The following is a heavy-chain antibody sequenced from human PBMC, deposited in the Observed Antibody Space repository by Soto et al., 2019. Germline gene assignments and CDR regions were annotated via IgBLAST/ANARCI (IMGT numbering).Heavy chain of an antibody. CDR3: ARDYYRFNSGYGFSMDV. CDR2: ISYDGSNK. CDR1: GFTFSSYA. V-gene: IGHV3-30-3*01. Sequence: QVQLVESGGGVVQPGRSLRLSCAASGFTFSSYAMHWVCQAPGKGLEWVAVISYDGSNKYYADSVKGRFTISRDNSKNTRYLQMNRLRAEDTAVYYCARDYYRFNSGYGFSMDVWGQGTTVTVSS. J-gene: IGHJ6*02. D-gene: IGHD5-12*01.